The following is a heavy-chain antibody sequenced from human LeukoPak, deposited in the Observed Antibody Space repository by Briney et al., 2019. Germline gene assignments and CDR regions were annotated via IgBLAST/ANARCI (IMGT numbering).Heavy chain of an antibody. J-gene: IGHJ5*02. V-gene: IGHV4-39*07. Sequence: SETLSLTCTVSGGYISTSTYYWGWIRQPPGKGLEWIGEINHSGSTNYNPSLKSRVTISVDTSKNQFSLKLSSVTAADTAVYYCARVMTTVTTRVDPWGQGTLVTVSS. D-gene: IGHD4-11*01. CDR1: GGYISTSTYY. CDR2: INHSGST. CDR3: ARVMTTVTTRVDP.